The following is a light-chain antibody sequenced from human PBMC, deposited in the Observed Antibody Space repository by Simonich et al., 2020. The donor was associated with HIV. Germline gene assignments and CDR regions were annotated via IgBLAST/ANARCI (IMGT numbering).Light chain of an antibody. CDR1: LNISNF. CDR3: QHYYRDPPT. Sequence: ALLRTQSPSSLSASTGEIVVIDCRSSLNISNFLTLYQQAPGKAPKLLIYGSSTLQSGIPSRFRGSGSGTDFTLIIRRLKSEDFATYYCQHYYRDPPTVGPGPKVDIK. CDR2: GSS. V-gene: IGKV1-8*01. J-gene: IGKJ3*01.